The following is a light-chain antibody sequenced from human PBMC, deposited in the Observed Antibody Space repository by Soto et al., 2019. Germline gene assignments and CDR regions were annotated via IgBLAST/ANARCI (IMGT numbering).Light chain of an antibody. Sequence: EIVLTQSPGTLSLSPGERATLSCRASKSISSSYLAWYQQKPGQAPSLLVYGASSRATGIPDRFSGSGSGTDFTLTIRRLEPEDFAVYYCQQYGSSLFTFGPGTKVDIQ. CDR1: KSISSSY. V-gene: IGKV3-20*01. CDR3: QQYGSSLFT. CDR2: GAS. J-gene: IGKJ3*01.